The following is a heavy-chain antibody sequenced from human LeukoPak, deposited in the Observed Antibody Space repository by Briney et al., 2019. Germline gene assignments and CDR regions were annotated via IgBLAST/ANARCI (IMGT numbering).Heavy chain of an antibody. J-gene: IGHJ3*02. CDR1: GFTFSSYA. CDR2: ISSTSTYI. Sequence: GGSLRLSCAASGFTFSSYALSWVRQAPGKGLEWVSTISSTSTYIYYADSVKGRFTITRDNAKNSLYLQMDSLRAEDTAVFYCARARNYGEQDFDIWGQGTLVTVSS. CDR3: ARARNYGEQDFDI. V-gene: IGHV3-21*01. D-gene: IGHD4/OR15-4a*01.